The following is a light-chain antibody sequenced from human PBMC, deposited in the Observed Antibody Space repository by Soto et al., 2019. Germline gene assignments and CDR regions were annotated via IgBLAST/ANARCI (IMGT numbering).Light chain of an antibody. Sequence: EIVMTQSPATLSVSPGERATLSCRASQSVSSNLAWYQQKPGQAPRLLIYGTSSRATGVPDRFSGSGSGTDFTLTISRLEREDFAFYYCQQYGISPYSFGQGTKVDIK. V-gene: IGKV3-20*01. J-gene: IGKJ2*03. CDR3: QQYGISPYS. CDR2: GTS. CDR1: QSVSSN.